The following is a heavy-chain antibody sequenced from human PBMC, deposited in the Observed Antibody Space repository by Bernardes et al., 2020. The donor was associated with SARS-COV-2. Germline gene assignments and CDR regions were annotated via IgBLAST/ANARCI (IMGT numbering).Heavy chain of an antibody. D-gene: IGHD3-22*01. CDR1: GDTVSSTSSS. CDR2: TYYRSKWYT. CDR3: ARGARISMIVVVMPQAAFDI. J-gene: IGHJ3*02. V-gene: IGHV6-1*01. Sequence: SQTLSLTCAISGDTVSSTSSSWHWIRQSPSRGLEWLGGTYYRSKWYTDYAVSVRSRMTINTDTSKNQVSLHLNSVTPEDTAIYYCARGARISMIVVVMPQAAFDIWGQGTTVTVSS.